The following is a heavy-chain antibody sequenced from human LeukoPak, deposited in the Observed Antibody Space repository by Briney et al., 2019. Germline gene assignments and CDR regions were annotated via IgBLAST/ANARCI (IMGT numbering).Heavy chain of an antibody. Sequence: SETLSLTCNVSGGSISSYYWSWIRQPAGKGLERIGRLYSSGTTNYNPSLKSRVTMTLDTSKNRFSLNLSSVTAADTAVYYCAREGGGYYTSGSYFNWFDPWGQGTLVTVSS. CDR3: AREGGGYYTSGSYFNWFDP. CDR2: LYSSGTT. J-gene: IGHJ5*02. V-gene: IGHV4-4*07. D-gene: IGHD3-10*01. CDR1: GGSISSYY.